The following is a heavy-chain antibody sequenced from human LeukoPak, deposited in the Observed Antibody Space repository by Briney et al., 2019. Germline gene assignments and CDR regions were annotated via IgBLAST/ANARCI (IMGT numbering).Heavy chain of an antibody. CDR3: ATVGATTGVFDFDY. CDR1: GGSISSSSYY. J-gene: IGHJ4*02. CDR2: IYHSGST. V-gene: IGHV4-39*07. Sequence: SGTLSLTCTVSGGSISSSSYYWGWIRQPPGKGLEWIGSIYHSGSTYYNPSLKSRVTISVDTSKNQFSLKLSSVTAADTAVYYCATVGATTGVFDFDYWGQGTLVTVSS. D-gene: IGHD1-26*01.